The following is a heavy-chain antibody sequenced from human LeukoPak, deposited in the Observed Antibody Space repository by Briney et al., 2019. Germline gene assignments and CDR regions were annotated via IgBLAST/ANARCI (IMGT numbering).Heavy chain of an antibody. V-gene: IGHV1-18*01. CDR2: ISAYNGNT. D-gene: IGHD6-25*01. CDR1: GHTFTSYG. Sequence: ASVKVSCKASGHTFTSYGISWVRQAPGQGLEWMGWISAYNGNTNYAQKLQGRVTMTTDTSTSTAFMKLRSLRSDDTAVYYCASMREPEASFDYWGQGTLVTVSS. CDR3: ASMREPEASFDY. J-gene: IGHJ4*02.